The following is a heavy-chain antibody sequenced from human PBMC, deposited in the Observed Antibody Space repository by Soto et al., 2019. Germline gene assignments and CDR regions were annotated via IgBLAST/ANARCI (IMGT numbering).Heavy chain of an antibody. CDR2: IYYSGST. V-gene: IGHV4-39*01. D-gene: IGHD3-22*01. CDR1: GGSISSSSYY. CDR3: ARQDYYDSSGYYSRGPGAIDY. J-gene: IGHJ4*02. Sequence: QLQLQESGPGLVKPSETLSLTCTVSGGSISSSSYYWGWIRQPPGKGLEWIGSIYYSGSTYYNPSLKSRVTISVDTSMNQFPLKLSSVTAAETAVYYCARQDYYDSSGYYSRGPGAIDYLGQGTLVNVSS.